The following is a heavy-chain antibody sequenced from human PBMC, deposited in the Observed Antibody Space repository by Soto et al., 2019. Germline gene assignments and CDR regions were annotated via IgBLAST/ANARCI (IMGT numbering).Heavy chain of an antibody. CDR1: GGSISSSSYY. CDR3: ARLSVIPAANAGWFDP. J-gene: IGHJ5*02. Sequence: ASETLSLTCTVSGGSISSSSYYWGWIRQPPGKGLEWIGSIYYSGSTYYNPSLKSRVTISVDTSKNQFSLKLSSVTAADTAVYYCARLSVIPAANAGWFDPWGQGTLVTVSS. D-gene: IGHD2-2*01. V-gene: IGHV4-39*01. CDR2: IYYSGST.